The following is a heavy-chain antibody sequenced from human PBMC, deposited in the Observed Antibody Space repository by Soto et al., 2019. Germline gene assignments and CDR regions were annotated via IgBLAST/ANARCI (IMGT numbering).Heavy chain of an antibody. CDR3: AATWNFGLNF. Sequence: GGSLRLSCVASGFDFSDFHISWVRQAPGKGLEWISYISSSLGHTDYAESVKGRFTISRDNAKSSVFLEMSDLRSDDTEVYYCAATWNFGLNFWGQGTLVTVSS. J-gene: IGHJ4*02. V-gene: IGHV3-11*03. CDR2: ISSSLGHT. CDR1: GFDFSDFH. D-gene: IGHD1-7*01.